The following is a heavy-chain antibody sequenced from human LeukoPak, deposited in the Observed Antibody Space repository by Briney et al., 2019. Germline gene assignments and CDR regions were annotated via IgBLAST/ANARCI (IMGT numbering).Heavy chain of an antibody. D-gene: IGHD3-3*01. Sequence: PGGSLRLSCAASGFTFSSYAMHWVRQAPGKGLEWVAVISYDGSNKYYADSVKGRFTISRDNSKNTLYPQMNSLRAEDTAVYYCARGFTIFGVVTTRLDYWGQGTLVTVSS. V-gene: IGHV3-30-3*01. CDR3: ARGFTIFGVVTTRLDY. CDR2: ISYDGSNK. J-gene: IGHJ4*02. CDR1: GFTFSSYA.